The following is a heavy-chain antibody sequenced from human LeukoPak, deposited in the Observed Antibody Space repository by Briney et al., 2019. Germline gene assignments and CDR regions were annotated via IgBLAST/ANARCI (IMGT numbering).Heavy chain of an antibody. J-gene: IGHJ4*02. V-gene: IGHV4-34*01. CDR1: GGSFRGYY. D-gene: IGHD3-3*01. Sequence: PSETLSLTCAVYGGSFRGYYWSWIRQPPGKGLEWIGEINHSGSTNYNPSLKSRVTISVDTSKNQFSLKLSSVTAADTAVYYCARREYDFWSGYSSFDYWGQGTLVTVSS. CDR2: INHSGST. CDR3: ARREYDFWSGYSSFDY.